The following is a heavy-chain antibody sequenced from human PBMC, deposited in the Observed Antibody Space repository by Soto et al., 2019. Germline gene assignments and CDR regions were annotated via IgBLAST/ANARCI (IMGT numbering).Heavy chain of an antibody. D-gene: IGHD3-16*02. Sequence: APVKVSCKASGYTFTSYAMHWVRQAPGQRLEWMGWINAGNGNTKYSQKFQGRVTITRDTSASSAYMELSSLRSEDTAVYYCARVDDYVWGSYQLDYWGQGTLVTVSS. CDR2: INAGNGNT. CDR3: ARVDDYVWGSYQLDY. J-gene: IGHJ4*02. V-gene: IGHV1-3*01. CDR1: GYTFTSYA.